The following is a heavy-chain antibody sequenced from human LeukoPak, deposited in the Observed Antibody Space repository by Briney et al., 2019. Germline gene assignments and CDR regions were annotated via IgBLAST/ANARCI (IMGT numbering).Heavy chain of an antibody. Sequence: SETLSLTCIVSGYSISSGYYWGWIRQPPGQGLEWIGNIYHSGITYYNLYNPSLKSRVIISVDTSKNQFSLKLSSVTAADTAVYYCARATAVVTPAAFDIWGQGTMVTVSS. J-gene: IGHJ3*02. CDR1: GYSISSGYY. CDR2: IYHSGIT. D-gene: IGHD4-23*01. CDR3: ARATAVVTPAAFDI. V-gene: IGHV4-38-2*02.